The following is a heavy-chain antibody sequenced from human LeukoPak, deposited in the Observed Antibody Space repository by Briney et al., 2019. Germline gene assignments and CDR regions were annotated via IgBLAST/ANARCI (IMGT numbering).Heavy chain of an antibody. Sequence: GPLRLSFEVSGFRFRTYWMNWVRPAPGKGLEWVANINQAGSDKYYVDSVKGRFTISRDNAKNSVHLQMNNLRAEDTGVYYCGRGDPDYWGQGTLVTVSS. CDR2: INQAGSDK. J-gene: IGHJ4*02. CDR3: GRGDPDY. V-gene: IGHV3-7*01. CDR1: GFRFRTYW.